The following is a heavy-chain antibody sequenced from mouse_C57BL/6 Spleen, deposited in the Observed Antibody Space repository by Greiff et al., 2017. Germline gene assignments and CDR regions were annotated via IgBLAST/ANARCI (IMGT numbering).Heavy chain of an antibody. Sequence: QVQLQQPGAELVKPGASVKMSCKASGYTFTSYWITWVKQRPGQGLEWIGDIYPGSGRPTYNEKFQSKAPLNVDTSSSTAYMQLSSLTSEDSAVYYCARRGYDRRFAYWGQGTLVTVSA. V-gene: IGHV1-55*01. J-gene: IGHJ3*01. D-gene: IGHD2-3*01. CDR2: IYPGSGRP. CDR1: GYTFTSYW. CDR3: ARRGYDRRFAY.